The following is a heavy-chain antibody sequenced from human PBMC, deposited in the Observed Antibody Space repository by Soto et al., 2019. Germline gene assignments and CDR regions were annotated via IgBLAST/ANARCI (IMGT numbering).Heavy chain of an antibody. CDR2: IDPSDSYT. J-gene: IGHJ6*02. D-gene: IGHD2-15*01. CDR3: ARDYCSGGSCYFYYYGMDV. Sequence: GESLKISCKGSGYSFTRYWISWVRQVPGKGLEWMGRIDPSDSYTNYSPSFQGHVTISADKSISTAYLQWSSLKASDTAMYYCARDYCSGGSCYFYYYGMDVWGQGTTVTVSS. V-gene: IGHV5-10-1*01. CDR1: GYSFTRYW.